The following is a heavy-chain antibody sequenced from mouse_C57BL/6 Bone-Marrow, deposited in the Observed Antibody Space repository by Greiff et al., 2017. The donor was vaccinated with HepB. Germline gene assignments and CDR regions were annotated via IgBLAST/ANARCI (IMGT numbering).Heavy chain of an antibody. V-gene: IGHV1-50*01. CDR2: IDPSDSYT. J-gene: IGHJ3*01. CDR1: GYTFTSYW. D-gene: IGHD1-1*01. CDR3: ARDYYGSSYVGPWFAY. Sequence: VQLQQSGAELVKPGASVKLSCKASGYTFTSYWMQWVKQRPGQGLEWIGEIDPSDSYTNYNQKFKGKATLTVDTSSSTAYMQLSSLTSEDSAVYYCARDYYGSSYVGPWFAYWGQGTLVTVSA.